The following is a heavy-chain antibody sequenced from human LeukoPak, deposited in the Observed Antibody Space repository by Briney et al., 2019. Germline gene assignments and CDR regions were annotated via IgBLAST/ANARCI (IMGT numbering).Heavy chain of an antibody. D-gene: IGHD1-7*01. CDR3: ARDPVTGITSERYGMDV. J-gene: IGHJ6*02. Sequence: AASVKASCKASGYTFTSYYMHWVRQAPGQGLEWMGIINPSGGSTSYAQKFQGRVTMTRDTSTSTVYMELSSLRSEDTAVYYCARDPVTGITSERYGMDVWGQGTTVTVSS. CDR2: INPSGGST. V-gene: IGHV1-46*01. CDR1: GYTFTSYY.